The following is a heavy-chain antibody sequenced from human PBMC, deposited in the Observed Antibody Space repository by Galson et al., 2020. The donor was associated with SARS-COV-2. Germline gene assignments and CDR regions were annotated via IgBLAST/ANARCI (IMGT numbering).Heavy chain of an antibody. D-gene: IGHD3-9*01. Sequence: ASVKVSCKVSGYNLTELSMHWVRQAPGKGLEWMGGFDPEDGETIYAQKFQGRVTMTEDTSTDTAYMELSSLRSEDTAVYYCATTGGKILTGYYTDWFDPWGQGTLVTVSS. CDR2: FDPEDGET. V-gene: IGHV1-24*01. J-gene: IGHJ5*02. CDR3: ATTGGKILTGYYTDWFDP. CDR1: GYNLTELS.